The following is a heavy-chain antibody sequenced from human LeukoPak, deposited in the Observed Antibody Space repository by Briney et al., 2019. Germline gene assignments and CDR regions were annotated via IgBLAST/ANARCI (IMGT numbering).Heavy chain of an antibody. CDR3: ARDRRSGWNDAFDI. J-gene: IGHJ3*02. CDR1: GYAFTSQY. D-gene: IGHD6-19*01. Sequence: ASVKVSCKASGYAFTSQYMHWVRRAPGQGLEWMGIINPSGGSTSYAQKFQGRVTMTRDMSTSTVYMELSSLRSEDTAVYYCARDRRSGWNDAFDIWGQGTMVTVSS. CDR2: INPSGGST. V-gene: IGHV1-46*01.